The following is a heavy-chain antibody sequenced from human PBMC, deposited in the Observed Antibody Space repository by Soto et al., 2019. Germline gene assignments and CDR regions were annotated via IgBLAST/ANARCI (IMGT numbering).Heavy chain of an antibody. Sequence: HPGGSLRLSCAASGFIFNNYAMIWVRQAPGKGLEWVSTISVSGGTTYYADSVKGRFTISRDNSKSTVYLQMSSLRAEDTAIYYCAKAYGSGSFYPPHYWGQGTLVTVSS. CDR3: AKAYGSGSFYPPHY. J-gene: IGHJ4*02. CDR2: ISVSGGTT. CDR1: GFIFNNYA. D-gene: IGHD3-10*01. V-gene: IGHV3-23*01.